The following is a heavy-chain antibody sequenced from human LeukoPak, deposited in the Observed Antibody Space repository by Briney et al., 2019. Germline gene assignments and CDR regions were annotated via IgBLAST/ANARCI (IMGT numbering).Heavy chain of an antibody. V-gene: IGHV3-64D*06. CDR2: IHHNGDIT. CDR3: ARDMSGTYGFDY. CDR1: GFTLFWHV. J-gene: IGHJ4*02. Sequence: GGSLRLSCSASGFTLFWHVMHWVRQAPGKPLEYVSFIHHNGDITSYADSVRGRFTVSRDNSKNTLFLDLTSLRTDDTAVYYCARDMSGTYGFDYWGQGTLVTVSS. D-gene: IGHD3-16*01.